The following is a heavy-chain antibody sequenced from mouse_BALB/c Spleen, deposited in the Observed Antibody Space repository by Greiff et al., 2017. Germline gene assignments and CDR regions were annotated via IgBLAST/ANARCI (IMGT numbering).Heavy chain of an antibody. V-gene: IGHV7-3*02. CDR3: AREYEGYAMDY. CDR2: IRNKANGYTT. Sequence: EVQGVESGGGLVQPGGSLRLSCATSGFTFTDYYMSWVRQPPGKALEWLGFIRNKANGYTTEYSASVKGRFTISRDNALSILYLQMNTLRAEDSATYNFAREYEGYAMDYWGQGTSVTVSS. D-gene: IGHD2-14*01. J-gene: IGHJ4*01. CDR1: GFTFTDYY.